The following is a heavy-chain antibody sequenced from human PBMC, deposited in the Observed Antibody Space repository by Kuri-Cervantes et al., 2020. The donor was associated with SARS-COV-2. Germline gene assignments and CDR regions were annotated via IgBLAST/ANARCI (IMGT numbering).Heavy chain of an antibody. CDR1: GFLLSASA. Sequence: GGSLRLSCEVSGFLLSASAIHWVRQASGKGLEWVGRVRGKANNYATAYAASVKGRLTISRDDSKNMAYLQMNSLKTEDTAVYYCTTLIDYWGQGALVTVSS. CDR3: TTLIDY. V-gene: IGHV3-73*01. CDR2: VRGKANNYAT. J-gene: IGHJ4*02.